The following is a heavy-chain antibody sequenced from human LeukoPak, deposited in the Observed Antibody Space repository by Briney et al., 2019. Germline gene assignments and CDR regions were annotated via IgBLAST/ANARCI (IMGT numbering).Heavy chain of an antibody. CDR1: GLTFSSYA. D-gene: IGHD3-3*01. Sequence: GGSLRLSCAASGLTFSSYAMHWVRQAPGKGLEWVAVISYDGSNKYYADSVKGRFTISRDNSKNTLYLQMNSLRAEDTAVYYCARDGVLRFLEWLFPDYWGQGTLVTVSS. J-gene: IGHJ4*02. V-gene: IGHV3-30-3*01. CDR3: ARDGVLRFLEWLFPDY. CDR2: ISYDGSNK.